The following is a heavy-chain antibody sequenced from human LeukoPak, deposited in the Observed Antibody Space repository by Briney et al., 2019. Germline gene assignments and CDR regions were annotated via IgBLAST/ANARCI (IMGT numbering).Heavy chain of an antibody. J-gene: IGHJ4*02. Sequence: GGSLRLSCAVSGFGVHTFAMSWVRLAPGRGLEWLASITKYDGRVYYADSVRGRFTISRDTSQNELYLQMNSLRADDSAIYFCAKDHSADGWPTFEYWGRGTLVSVSS. V-gene: IGHV3-23*01. CDR3: AKDHSADGWPTFEY. D-gene: IGHD5-24*01. CDR1: GFGVHTFA. CDR2: ITKYDGRV.